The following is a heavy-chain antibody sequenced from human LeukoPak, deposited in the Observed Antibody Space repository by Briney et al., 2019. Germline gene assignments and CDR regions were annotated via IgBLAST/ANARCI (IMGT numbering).Heavy chain of an antibody. CDR2: IYTGDSDT. Sequence: ESLTISCKGSRYSFTSNCIGWVSHLHGKGLEWMGIIYTGDSDTRYRPSVQGQVTISADKSISTAYMQWTSLKAADTAMYYCARRDSSSWGAFDIWGQGTMVTVSS. D-gene: IGHD6-13*01. CDR3: ARRDSSSWGAFDI. V-gene: IGHV5-51*01. CDR1: RYSFTSNC. J-gene: IGHJ3*02.